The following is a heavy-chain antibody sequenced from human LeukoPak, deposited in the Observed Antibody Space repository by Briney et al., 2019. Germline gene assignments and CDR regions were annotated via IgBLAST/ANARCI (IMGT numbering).Heavy chain of an antibody. CDR2: ISWNSGSI. CDR3: AKGPSYSSGWSAEYFQH. CDR1: GFTFDDYA. D-gene: IGHD6-19*01. V-gene: IGHV3-9*01. Sequence: GGSLRLSCAASGFTFDDYAMHWVRQAPGKGLEWVSGISWNSGSIVYADSVKGRFTISRDNAKNSLYLQMNSLRPEDTAVYYCAKGPSYSSGWSAEYFQHWGQGTLVTVSS. J-gene: IGHJ1*01.